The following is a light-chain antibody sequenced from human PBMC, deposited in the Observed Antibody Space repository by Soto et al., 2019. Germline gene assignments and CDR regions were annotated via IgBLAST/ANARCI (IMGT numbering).Light chain of an antibody. CDR2: GAS. CDR1: QSVSSN. CDR3: QQYKNWPLT. V-gene: IGKV3-15*01. Sequence: EIVMTQSPATLSVSPGERATPSCWASQSVSSNLAWYQQKPGQAPRLLIYGASTRATGFPARFSGSGSGTEFTLTISSLQSEDFAVYYCQQYKNWPLTFGGGTKVDIK. J-gene: IGKJ4*01.